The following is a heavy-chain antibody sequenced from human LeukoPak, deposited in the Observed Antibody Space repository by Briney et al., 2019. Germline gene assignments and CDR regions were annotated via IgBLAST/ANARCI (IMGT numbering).Heavy chain of an antibody. CDR3: ARGHYYDSSGYYAAIDY. CDR1: GGSISSYY. CDR2: INHSGST. J-gene: IGHJ4*02. D-gene: IGHD3-22*01. Sequence: SETLSLTCTVSGGSISSYYWSWIRQPPGKGQEWIGEINHSGSTNYNPSLKSRVTISVDTSKNQFSLKLSSVTAADTAVYYCARGHYYDSSGYYAAIDYWGQGTLVTVSS. V-gene: IGHV4-34*01.